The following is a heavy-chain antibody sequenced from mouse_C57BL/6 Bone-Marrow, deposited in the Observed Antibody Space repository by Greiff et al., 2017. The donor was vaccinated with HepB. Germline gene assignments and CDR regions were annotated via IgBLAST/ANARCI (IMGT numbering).Heavy chain of an antibody. J-gene: IGHJ2*01. V-gene: IGHV5-16*01. CDR3: ARANYPYFDY. Sequence: EVQLVESEGGLVQPGSSMKLSCTASGFTFSDYYMAWVRQVPEKGLEWVANINYDGSSTYYLDSLKSRFIISRDNAKNILYLQMSSLKSEDTATYYCARANYPYFDYWGQGTTLTVSS. D-gene: IGHD2-1*01. CDR1: GFTFSDYY. CDR2: INYDGSST.